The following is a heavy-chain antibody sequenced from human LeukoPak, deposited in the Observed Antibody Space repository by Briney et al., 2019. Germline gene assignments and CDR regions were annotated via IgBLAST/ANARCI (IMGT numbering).Heavy chain of an antibody. Sequence: PGGSLRLSCAASGFTFSRYGMHWVRQAPGKGLEWVTAISYDGSNKYYADSVKGRFTISRDNSKNTLYVQMNSLRAEDTAVYYCARDRVDYGDYEGYWGQGTLVTVSS. CDR1: GFTFSRYG. CDR3: ARDRVDYGDYEGY. D-gene: IGHD4-17*01. CDR2: ISYDGSNK. J-gene: IGHJ4*02. V-gene: IGHV3-30*04.